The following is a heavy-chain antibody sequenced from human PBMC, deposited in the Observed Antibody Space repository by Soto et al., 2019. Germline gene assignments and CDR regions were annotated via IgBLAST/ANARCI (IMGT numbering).Heavy chain of an antibody. J-gene: IGHJ4*02. Sequence: ASVKVSCKGSGYIFTTYSIAWVRQAPGQGLEWMGWISPNNGNTNYAQKVQGRVTMTTDTSTSTAYMELRSLTSEDTAVYYCARGTIFGVVLVYWGQGTLVTVSS. D-gene: IGHD3-3*01. CDR2: ISPNNGNT. CDR1: GYIFTTYS. CDR3: ARGTIFGVVLVY. V-gene: IGHV1-18*04.